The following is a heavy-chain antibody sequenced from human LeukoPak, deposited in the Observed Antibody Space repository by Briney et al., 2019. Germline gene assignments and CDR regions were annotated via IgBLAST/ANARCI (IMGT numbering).Heavy chain of an antibody. D-gene: IGHD6-19*01. CDR2: IFSDASST. CDR1: GFTFSSYW. V-gene: IGHV3-74*01. J-gene: IGHJ4*02. Sequence: PGGSLRLSCAASGFTFSSYWMHWVRQAPGKGLVWVSRIFSDASSTYYADSVKGRFTISRDNAKNTLYLQMNSLRADDTAVYYCARVLPNSGRYFDYWGQGTLVTVSS. CDR3: ARVLPNSGRYFDY.